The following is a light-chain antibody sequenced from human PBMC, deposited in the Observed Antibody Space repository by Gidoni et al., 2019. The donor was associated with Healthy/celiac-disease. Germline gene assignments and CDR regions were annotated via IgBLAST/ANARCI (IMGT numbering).Light chain of an antibody. J-gene: IGLJ2*01. CDR3: SSYTSSSTLV. CDR2: EVS. CDR1: SSDDGGYNF. V-gene: IGLV2-14*01. Sequence: QSAVTQPASVSGSPGQSITFSCTGTSSDDGGYNFVSCYQHHPGKAPQLMLYEVSQRPSGASNRFSASTSGNTASPTIARLPAEDEADYYCSSYTSSSTLVFGGGTKLTV.